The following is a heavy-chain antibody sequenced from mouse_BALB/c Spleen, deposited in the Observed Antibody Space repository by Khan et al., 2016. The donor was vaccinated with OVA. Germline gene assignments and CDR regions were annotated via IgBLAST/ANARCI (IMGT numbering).Heavy chain of an antibody. CDR1: GFTFSTYG. CDR2: VSTGGGYT. Sequence: EVELVESGGDLVKPGGSLKLSCAASGFTFSTYGMSWVRQTPDKRLEWVATVSTGGGYTYYPDSVKGRFTISRDNAKNTLYLQMSSLKSEDTAMFYCARLAYYYDSEGFALWGQGTLVTVSA. V-gene: IGHV5-6*01. CDR3: ARLAYYYDSEGFAL. J-gene: IGHJ3*01. D-gene: IGHD1-1*01.